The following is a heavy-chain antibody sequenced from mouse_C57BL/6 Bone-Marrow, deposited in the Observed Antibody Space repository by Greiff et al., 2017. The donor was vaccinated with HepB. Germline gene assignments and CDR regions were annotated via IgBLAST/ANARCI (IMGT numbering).Heavy chain of an antibody. CDR2: ISSGGSYT. CDR1: GFTFSSYG. CDR3: ARRDYYGLDY. Sequence: DVMLVESGGDLVKPGGSLKLSCAASGFTFSSYGMSWVRQTPDKRLEWVATISSGGSYTYYPDSVKGRFTISRDNAKNTLYLQMSSLKSEDTAMYYCARRDYYGLDYWGQGTSVTVSS. J-gene: IGHJ4*01. V-gene: IGHV5-6*02.